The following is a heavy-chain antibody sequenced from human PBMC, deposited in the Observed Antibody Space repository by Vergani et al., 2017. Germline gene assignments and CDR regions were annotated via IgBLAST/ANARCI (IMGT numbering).Heavy chain of an antibody. CDR2: IYYSGGT. V-gene: IGHV4-39*01. D-gene: IGHD1-26*01. CDR1: GGSISSSSYY. Sequence: QLQLQESGPGLVKPSETLSLTCTVSGGSISSSSYYWGWIRQPPGKGLEWIGSIYYSGGTYYNPSLKSRVTISVDTSKNQFSLKLSTVTAADTAVYYCASLLVRSPGYIDDWGQGTLVTVSS. J-gene: IGHJ4*02. CDR3: ASLLVRSPGYIDD.